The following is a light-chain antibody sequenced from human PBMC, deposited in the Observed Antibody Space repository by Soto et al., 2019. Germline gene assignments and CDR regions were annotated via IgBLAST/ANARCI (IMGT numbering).Light chain of an antibody. CDR2: LGS. V-gene: IGKV2-28*01. Sequence: IVMTQSPLSLPVTPGEPASISCRSSQSLLHNNGRNYLDWYLQKPGQSPQLLIFLGSNRASGVPDRFSGSGSGTDFTLKISRVEAEDVGVYYCMQALQTPRRTFGQGTKV. CDR1: QSLLHNNGRNY. CDR3: MQALQTPRRT. J-gene: IGKJ1*01.